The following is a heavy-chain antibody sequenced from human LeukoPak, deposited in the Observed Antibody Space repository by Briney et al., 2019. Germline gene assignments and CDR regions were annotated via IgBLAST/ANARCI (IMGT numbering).Heavy chain of an antibody. V-gene: IGHV1-2*06. D-gene: IGHD6-19*01. CDR2: INPNSGGT. CDR3: ARAGSSGWLFDY. CDR1: GYTFTGYY. Sequence: ASVKVSCKASGYTFTGYYMHWVRQDPGQGLEWMGRINPNSGGTNYAQKFQGRVTMTRDTSISTAYMELSRLRSDDTAVYYCARAGSSGWLFDYWGQGTLVTVSS. J-gene: IGHJ4*02.